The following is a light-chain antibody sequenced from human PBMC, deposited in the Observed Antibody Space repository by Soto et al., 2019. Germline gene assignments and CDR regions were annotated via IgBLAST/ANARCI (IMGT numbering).Light chain of an antibody. J-gene: IGKJ2*01. CDR3: LQHNSYPYT. CDR1: QGISND. CDR2: AAS. V-gene: IGKV1-17*01. Sequence: DIQMTQSPYSLSASVGDRVTITCRTSQGISNDLGWFQQKPGKAPKRLIFAASTLQSGVPSRFSGSGSGTEFTLTISSLQPEDFATYYCLQHNSYPYTVGQGTKLEIK.